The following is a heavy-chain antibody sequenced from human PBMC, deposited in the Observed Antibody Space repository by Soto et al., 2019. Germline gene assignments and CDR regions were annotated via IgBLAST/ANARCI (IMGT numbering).Heavy chain of an antibody. CDR1: GFTFSSYW. CDR2: INSDGSST. CDR3: ARSSIVASAFDI. D-gene: IGHD2-21*01. Sequence: PGGSLRLSCAASGFTFSSYWMHWVRQAPGKGLVWVSRINSDGSSTSYADSVKGRFTISRDNAKNTLYLQMNSLRAEDTAVYYCARSSIVASAFDIWGQGTMVTVSS. J-gene: IGHJ3*02. V-gene: IGHV3-74*01.